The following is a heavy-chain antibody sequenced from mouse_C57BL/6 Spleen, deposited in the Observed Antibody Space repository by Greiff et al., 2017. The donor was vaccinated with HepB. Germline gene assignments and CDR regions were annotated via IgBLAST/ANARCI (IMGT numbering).Heavy chain of an antibody. CDR2: INPNNGGT. CDR1: GYTFTDYN. D-gene: IGHD3-2*02. J-gene: IGHJ2*01. Sequence: EVQLQQSGPELVKPGASVKMSCKASGYTFTDYNMHWVKQSHGKSLEWIGYINPNNGGTSYNQKFKGKATLTVNKSSSTADMELRSLTSEDSAVYYCARWRAAQAPFDYWGQGTTLTVSS. CDR3: ARWRAAQAPFDY. V-gene: IGHV1-22*01.